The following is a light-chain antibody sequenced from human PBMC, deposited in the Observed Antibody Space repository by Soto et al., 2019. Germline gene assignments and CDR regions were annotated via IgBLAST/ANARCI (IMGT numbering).Light chain of an antibody. V-gene: IGLV2-14*01. CDR2: EVS. J-gene: IGLJ3*02. CDR1: SSDVGGYNY. CDR3: SSYTSSSTWV. Sequence: QSVLTQPASVSGSPGQSITISCTGTSSDVGGYNYVSWYQQHPGKAPKLMIYEVSNRPSGVSNRFSGSKSGNTASLTISGLQAEDGADYYCSSYTSSSTWVFGGGTKLTVL.